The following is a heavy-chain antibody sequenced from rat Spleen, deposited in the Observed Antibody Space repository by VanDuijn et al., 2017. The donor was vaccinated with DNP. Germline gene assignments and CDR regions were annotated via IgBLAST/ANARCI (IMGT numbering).Heavy chain of an antibody. CDR1: GYSVTRNY. V-gene: IGHV3-1*01. J-gene: IGHJ4*01. CDR2: ISSSGST. CDR3: AREQSGMDA. D-gene: IGHD1-2*01. Sequence: VQLQESGPGLVEPSQSLSLTCSVTGYSVTRNYWGWIRKFPGNKMEWIGHISSSGSTSSNPSLKSRISINRDTSKNQFFLQLNSVTTEDTATYYCAREQSGMDAWGQGTSVTVSS.